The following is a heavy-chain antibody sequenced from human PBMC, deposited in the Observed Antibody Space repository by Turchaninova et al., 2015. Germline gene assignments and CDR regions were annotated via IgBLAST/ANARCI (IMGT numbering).Heavy chain of an antibody. CDR1: GGSFSGFS. J-gene: IGHJ4*02. CDR2: INHSGST. Sequence: QVQLQQWGAGLLKPSETLSLTCAVYGGSFSGFSWTWIRQPTGKGLSWIGEINHSGSTNYNPSLKSRVTISGDTSKSQFSLKVTSVTAADTAGYYCARGYRLDYWGLGTLVTVSS. CDR3: ARGYRLDY. V-gene: IGHV4-34*01.